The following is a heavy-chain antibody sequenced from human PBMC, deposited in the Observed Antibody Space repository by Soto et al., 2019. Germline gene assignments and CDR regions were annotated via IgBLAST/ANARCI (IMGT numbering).Heavy chain of an antibody. D-gene: IGHD5-18*01. CDR1: GYTFTSYE. J-gene: IGHJ4*02. V-gene: IGHV1-8*01. Sequence: QVQLVQSGAEVKKPGASVKVSCKASGYTFTSYEIIWVRQATGQGLEWMGWMNTNSGNTGYAQKFQGRVTMTRHTSRSTAYMELRSLRSEDKAVYYCARGREYSYDYWGQGTLVTVSS. CDR3: ARGREYSYDY. CDR2: MNTNSGNT.